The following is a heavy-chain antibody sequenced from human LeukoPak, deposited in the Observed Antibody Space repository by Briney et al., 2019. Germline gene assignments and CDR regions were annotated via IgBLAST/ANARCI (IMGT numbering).Heavy chain of an antibody. J-gene: IGHJ4*02. D-gene: IGHD2-2*01. Sequence: GGSLRLSCAASGFTITSYTMHWVRQAPGKRLEYVSGFSRNGGITYYANSVKGRFTISRDNSRNTLYLQMGSLRAEDRAVYYCARGMYDFTSSLDYWGRGILVTVSS. V-gene: IGHV3-64*01. CDR2: FSRNGGIT. CDR3: ARGMYDFTSSLDY. CDR1: GFTITSYT.